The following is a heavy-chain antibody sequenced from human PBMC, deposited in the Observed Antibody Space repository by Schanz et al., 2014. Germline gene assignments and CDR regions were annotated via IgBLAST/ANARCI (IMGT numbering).Heavy chain of an antibody. Sequence: QLQLQESGPGLVKPSETLSLTCSVSGASISSTTYYWGWVRQPPGKGLEWIGNIYYSGNTYYNPSREGRATVSIDTPGTQFSLTLTSVTAADTAVYYCARHHDFWSGPDGRYLDLWGQGTLVTVSS. CDR1: GASISSTTYY. J-gene: IGHJ4*02. CDR3: ARHHDFWSGPDGRYLDL. D-gene: IGHD3-3*01. V-gene: IGHV4-39*01. CDR2: IYYSGNT.